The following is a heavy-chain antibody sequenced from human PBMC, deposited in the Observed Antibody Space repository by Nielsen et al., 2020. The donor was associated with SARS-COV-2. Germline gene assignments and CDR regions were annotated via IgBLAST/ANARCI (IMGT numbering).Heavy chain of an antibody. D-gene: IGHD6-19*01. V-gene: IGHV3-74*01. Sequence: GESLKISCAASGFTFSSYWMHWVRQAPGKGLVWVSRINSDGSSTSYADSVKGRFTISRDNAKNTLYLQMNSLRAEDTAVYYCARDLAVAFFDYWGQGTLVTVSS. CDR3: ARDLAVAFFDY. CDR2: INSDGSST. CDR1: GFTFSSYW. J-gene: IGHJ4*02.